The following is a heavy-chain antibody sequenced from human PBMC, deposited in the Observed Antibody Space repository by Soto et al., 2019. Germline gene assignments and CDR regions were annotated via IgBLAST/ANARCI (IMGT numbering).Heavy chain of an antibody. CDR3: ARDSVPHIYNDYSPNWLDP. CDR1: GYTFTNYY. Sequence: QVQLVQSEAEVKKPGASVRVSCKASGYTFTNYYMHWVRQAPGQGLEWMGIINPSGGSSSYAQKFLGRVTMTRDTSTSTVYMELSGLRSEDTAVYYCARDSVPHIYNDYSPNWLDPWGQGTLVTVSS. D-gene: IGHD4-4*01. CDR2: INPSGGSS. J-gene: IGHJ5*02. V-gene: IGHV1-46*01.